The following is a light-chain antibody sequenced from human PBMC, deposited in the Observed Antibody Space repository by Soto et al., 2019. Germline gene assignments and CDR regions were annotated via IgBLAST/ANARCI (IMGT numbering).Light chain of an antibody. J-gene: IGLJ3*02. CDR3: SSYTTSSTQV. V-gene: IGLV2-14*01. Sequence: QSALTQPASVSGSPGQSITISCTGTSSDVGYYNYVSWYQHHPGKVPKLMIYEVSNRPSGVSNRFSGSKSGNTASLTISGLQAEDEADYYCSSYTTSSTQVFGGGTKLIVL. CDR1: SSDVGYYNY. CDR2: EVS.